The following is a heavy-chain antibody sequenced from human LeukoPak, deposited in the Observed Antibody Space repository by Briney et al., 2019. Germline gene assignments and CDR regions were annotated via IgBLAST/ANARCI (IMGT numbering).Heavy chain of an antibody. J-gene: IGHJ4*02. CDR2: IYYSGST. V-gene: IGHV4-39*01. CDR3: ARQDEGYFDY. CDR1: GGSISSSPYY. Sequence: PWETLSLTCTVSGGSISSSPYYWVWIRQPPGKGLEWIGTIYYSGSTYYNPSLKSRVTISADTSKNQFSLKLSSVTAADTAVYYCARQDEGYFDYWGQGTLVTVSS.